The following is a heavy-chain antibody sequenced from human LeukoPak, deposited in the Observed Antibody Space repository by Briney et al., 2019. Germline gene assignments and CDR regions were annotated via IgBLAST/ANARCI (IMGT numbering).Heavy chain of an antibody. CDR1: GFTFDDYA. Sequence: PGRSLRLSCAASGFTFDDYAMHWVRHAPGKGLAWVSGISWNSGSIGYADSVKGRFTISRDNAKNSLYLQMNSLRAEDTALYYCAKEKSGYHSYFFDYWGQGTLVTVSS. CDR3: AKEKSGYHSYFFDY. J-gene: IGHJ4*02. V-gene: IGHV3-9*01. D-gene: IGHD3-22*01. CDR2: ISWNSGSI.